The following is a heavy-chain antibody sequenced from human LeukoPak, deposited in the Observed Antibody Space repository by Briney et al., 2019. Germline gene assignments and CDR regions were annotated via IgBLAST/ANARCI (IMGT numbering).Heavy chain of an antibody. D-gene: IGHD4-11*01. J-gene: IGHJ4*02. Sequence: GGTLRLSCAASGFTFSNYDMHWVREAPGPRLEGGAFLREDGSNRYYAESVPGRFTISRDNSKNTLYLQMNSLRAEDTAVYYCARDRRGDYRPAYFDYWGQGTLVTVSS. V-gene: IGHV3-30*02. CDR3: ARDRRGDYRPAYFDY. CDR1: GFTFSNYD. CDR2: LREDGSNR.